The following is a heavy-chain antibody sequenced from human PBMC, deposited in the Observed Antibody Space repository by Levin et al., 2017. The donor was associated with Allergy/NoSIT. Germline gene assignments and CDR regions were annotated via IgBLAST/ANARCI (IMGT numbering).Heavy chain of an antibody. D-gene: IGHD4-17*01. CDR3: ARCDWTTVTY. V-gene: IGHV4-39*01. CDR2: IYYSGST. Sequence: GSLRLSCTVSGGSISSSSYYWGWIRQPPGKGLEWIGSIYYSGSTYYNPSLKSRVTISVDTSKNQFSLKLSSVTAADTAVYYCARCDWTTVTYWGQGTLVTVSS. CDR1: GGSISSSSYY. J-gene: IGHJ4*02.